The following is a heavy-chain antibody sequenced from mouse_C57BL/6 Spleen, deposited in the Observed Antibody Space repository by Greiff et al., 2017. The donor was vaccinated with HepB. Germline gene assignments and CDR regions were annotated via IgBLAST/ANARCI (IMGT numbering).Heavy chain of an antibody. D-gene: IGHD1-1*01. CDR3: AFITTVVGDYAMDY. CDR1: GYTFTSYW. Sequence: QVQLQQPGAELVKPGASVKLSCKASGYTFTSYWMHWVKQRPGQGLEWIGMIHPNSGSTNYNEKFKSKATLTVDKSSSTAYMQLSSLTSEDSAVYYCAFITTVVGDYAMDYWGQGTSVTVSS. CDR2: IHPNSGST. V-gene: IGHV1-64*01. J-gene: IGHJ4*01.